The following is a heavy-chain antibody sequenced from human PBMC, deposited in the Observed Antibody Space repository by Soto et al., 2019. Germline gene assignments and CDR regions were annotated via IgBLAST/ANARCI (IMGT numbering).Heavy chain of an antibody. V-gene: IGHV1-46*01. D-gene: IGHD3-10*01. Sequence: GASVKVSCKASGYTFTSYYMHWVRQAPGQGLEWMGIINPSGGSTSYAQKFQGRVTMTRDTSTSTVYMELSSLRSEDTAVYYCARDYYGSGSLYNWFDPWGQGTLVTVSS. CDR3: ARDYYGSGSLYNWFDP. CDR2: INPSGGST. CDR1: GYTFTSYY. J-gene: IGHJ5*02.